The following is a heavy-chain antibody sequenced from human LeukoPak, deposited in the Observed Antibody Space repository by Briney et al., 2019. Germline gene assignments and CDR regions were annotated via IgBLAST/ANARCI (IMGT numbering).Heavy chain of an antibody. J-gene: IGHJ3*02. V-gene: IGHV4-59*01. CDR2: IYYSGST. Sequence: PSETLSLTCTVSGGSIGSYYWSWIRQPPGKGLEWIGYIYYSGSTNYNPSLKSRVTISVDASKNQFSLKLSSVTAADTAVYYCARGRHRDGFKAAGVGPRGHAFDIWGQGTMVTVSS. D-gene: IGHD5-24*01. CDR3: ARGRHRDGFKAAGVGPRGHAFDI. CDR1: GGSIGSYY.